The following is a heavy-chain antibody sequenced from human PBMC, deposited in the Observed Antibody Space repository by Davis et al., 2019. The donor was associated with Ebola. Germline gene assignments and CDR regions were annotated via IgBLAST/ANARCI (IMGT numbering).Heavy chain of an antibody. J-gene: IGHJ4*02. Sequence: GGSLRLSCAASGFTVSSNYMSWVRQAPGKGLEWVSVIYSGGSTYYADSVKGRFTISRDNSKNTLYLQMNSLRAEDTAVYYCARQDLVGYYDSSGSFDYWGQGTLVTVSS. D-gene: IGHD3-22*01. CDR1: GFTVSSNY. CDR3: ARQDLVGYYDSSGSFDY. V-gene: IGHV3-66*04. CDR2: IYSGGST.